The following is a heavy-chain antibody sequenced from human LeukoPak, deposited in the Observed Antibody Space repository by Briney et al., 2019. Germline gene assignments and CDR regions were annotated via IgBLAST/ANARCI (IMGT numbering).Heavy chain of an antibody. Sequence: SETLSLTCTVSGGSISFGSFYWSWIRQPAGKRLEWIGQIYARGTSNYNPSLRSRVTISLDTSKNQFSLNLNSVTAADTAVYYCARGDLDSSGWSWTYFDYWGQGTLVTVSS. D-gene: IGHD6-19*01. CDR3: ARGDLDSSGWSWTYFDY. J-gene: IGHJ4*02. CDR2: IYARGTS. CDR1: GGSISFGSFY. V-gene: IGHV4-61*09.